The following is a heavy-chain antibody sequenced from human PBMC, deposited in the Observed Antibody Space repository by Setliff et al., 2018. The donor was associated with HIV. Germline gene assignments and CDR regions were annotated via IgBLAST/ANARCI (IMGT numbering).Heavy chain of an antibody. V-gene: IGHV4-38-2*02. D-gene: IGHD2-2*01. CDR3: ARDRGEVLPSAITSYSYYYMDG. CDR2: IYHSGST. CDR1: NYSINSGYY. J-gene: IGHJ6*03. Sequence: SETLSLTCAVSNYSINSGYYWGWIRQPPGKGLEWIGSIYHSGSTYYNPSLKSRVTISVDTSKNQVSLRLTSVTAADTAVYFCARDRGEVLPSAITSYSYYYMDGWGKGTSVTVSS.